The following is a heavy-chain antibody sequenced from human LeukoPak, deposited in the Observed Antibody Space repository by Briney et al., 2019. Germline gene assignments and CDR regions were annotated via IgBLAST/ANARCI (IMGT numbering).Heavy chain of an antibody. CDR2: ISAYDGNT. D-gene: IGHD3-22*01. CDR1: GYTFNTYG. J-gene: IGHJ6*04. Sequence: ASVKVSCKASGYTFNTYGISWVRQAPGHGLEWMGWISAYDGNTYYAQNLQGRVTVTTDTSTNTSYMELRSLRSADTAVYYCARHSNEYDSSGYWGVWGKGTTVTVSS. V-gene: IGHV1-18*01. CDR3: ARHSNEYDSSGYWGV.